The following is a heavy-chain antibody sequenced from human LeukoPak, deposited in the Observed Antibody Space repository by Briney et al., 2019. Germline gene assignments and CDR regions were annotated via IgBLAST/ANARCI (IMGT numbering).Heavy chain of an antibody. CDR1: GYTSTGYY. J-gene: IGHJ4*02. D-gene: IGHD6-19*01. CDR2: INPNSGGT. V-gene: IGHV1-2*06. Sequence: ASVKVSCKASGYTSTGYYMHWVRQAPGQGLEWMGRINPNSGGTNYAQKFQGRVTMTRDTSISTAYMELSRLRSDDTAVYYCARCLYSSGWYYFDYWGQGTLVTVSS. CDR3: ARCLYSSGWYYFDY.